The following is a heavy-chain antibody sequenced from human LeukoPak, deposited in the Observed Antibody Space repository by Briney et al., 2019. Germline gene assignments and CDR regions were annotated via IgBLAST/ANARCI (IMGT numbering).Heavy chain of an antibody. J-gene: IGHJ4*02. CDR3: ARREIYYFDY. V-gene: IGHV4-31*03. Sequence: SETLSLTCTVSGGSISSGGYYWSWIRQHPGKGLEWIGYIYYSGSTYYNPSLKSRVTVSVDTSKNQFSLKLSSVTAADTAAYYCARREIYYFDYWGQGTLVTVSS. CDR1: GGSISSGGYY. D-gene: IGHD2/OR15-2a*01. CDR2: IYYSGST.